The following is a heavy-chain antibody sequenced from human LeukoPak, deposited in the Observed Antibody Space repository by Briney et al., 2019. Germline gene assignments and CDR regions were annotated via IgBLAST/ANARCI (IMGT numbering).Heavy chain of an antibody. D-gene: IGHD3-9*01. CDR1: GFTVSSNY. Sequence: PGGSLRLSCAASGFTVSSNYMSWVHQAPGKGLEWVSVIYSGGSTYYADSVKGRFTISRDNSKNTLYLQMNSLRAEDTAVYYCARDLLAGYYRYFDYWGQGTLVTVSS. J-gene: IGHJ4*02. V-gene: IGHV3-53*01. CDR3: ARDLLAGYYRYFDY. CDR2: IYSGGST.